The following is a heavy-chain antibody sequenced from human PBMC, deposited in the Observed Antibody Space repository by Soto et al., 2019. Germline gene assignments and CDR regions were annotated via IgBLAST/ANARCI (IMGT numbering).Heavy chain of an antibody. Sequence: HQPPGKGMEWIGSIYYSGSTYYNPSLKSRVTVSVDTSKNQFSLKLGSVTAADTFVYKRETAYSVFALSRHSWG. CDR3: ETAYSVFALSRHS. V-gene: IGHV4-39*01. CDR2: IYYSGST. D-gene: IGHD3-10*02. J-gene: IGHJ5*01.